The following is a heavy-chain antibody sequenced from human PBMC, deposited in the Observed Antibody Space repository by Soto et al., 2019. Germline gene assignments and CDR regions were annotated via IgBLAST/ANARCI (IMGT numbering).Heavy chain of an antibody. Sequence: GGSLRVSCAASGFTFSHYIYHWVRQAPGKGLQWVAVIRDDGKKTNYATPVRGRFTVSRDMSKSTIFLQMNNLRIDDSAIYSCAREGDSHAFRGFDLWGQGTPVTVSS. D-gene: IGHD5-18*01. CDR3: AREGDSHAFRGFDL. V-gene: IGHV3-30*03. CDR1: GFTFSHYI. J-gene: IGHJ5*02. CDR2: IRDDGKKT.